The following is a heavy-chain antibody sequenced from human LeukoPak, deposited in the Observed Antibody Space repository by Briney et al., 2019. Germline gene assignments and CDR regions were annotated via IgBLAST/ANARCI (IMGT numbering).Heavy chain of an antibody. J-gene: IGHJ3*02. CDR1: EFTVSSNY. V-gene: IGHV3-66*01. Sequence: GGSLRLSCAASEFTVSSNYMSWVRQAPGKGLEWVSVIYSGGSTYYADSVKGRFTISRDNSKNTLYLQMNSLRAEDTAIYYCAKDQGNAYYYDSFDGFDIWGQGTMVTVSS. CDR2: IYSGGST. D-gene: IGHD3-22*01. CDR3: AKDQGNAYYYDSFDGFDI.